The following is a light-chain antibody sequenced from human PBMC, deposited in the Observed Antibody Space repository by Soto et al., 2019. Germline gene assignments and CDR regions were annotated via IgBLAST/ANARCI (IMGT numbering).Light chain of an antibody. J-gene: IGLJ1*01. V-gene: IGLV2-14*01. CDR1: SSDVGGYNY. Sequence: QSVLTQPASVSGSPGQSITISCTGTSSDVGGYNYVSWYQQHPGKAPKLMIYDVSNRPSEVSNRFSGSKSGNTASLTISGLQAEDEADYYCSSYTSSSTPPYVFGTGTKVTV. CDR2: DVS. CDR3: SSYTSSSTPPYV.